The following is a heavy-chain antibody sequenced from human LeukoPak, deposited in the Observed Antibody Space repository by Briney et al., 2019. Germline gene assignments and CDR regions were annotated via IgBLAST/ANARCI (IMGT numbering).Heavy chain of an antibody. D-gene: IGHD3-9*01. CDR1: GYTFTSYY. CDR2: INPSGGST. CDR3: ARGVGRYYDILTGYSVGIPAFDY. V-gene: IGHV1-46*01. Sequence: ASVKVSCKASGYTFTSYYMHWVRQAPGQGLEWMGIINPSGGSTSYAQKFQGRVTMTRDMSTSTVYMELSSLRSEDTAVYYCARGVGRYYDILTGYSVGIPAFDYWGQGTLVTVSS. J-gene: IGHJ4*02.